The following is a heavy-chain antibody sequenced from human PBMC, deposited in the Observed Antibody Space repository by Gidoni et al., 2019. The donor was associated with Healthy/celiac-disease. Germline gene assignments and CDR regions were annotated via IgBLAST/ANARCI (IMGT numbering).Heavy chain of an antibody. CDR3: ARGSKRWLQPKENAFDI. D-gene: IGHD5-18*01. CDR1: GGSFSGYY. Sequence: QVQLQQWGAGLLKPSETLSLTCAVYGGSFSGYYWSWIRQPPGKGLEWSGEINHSGSTNYNPSLKSRVTISIDTSKNQFSLKLSSVTAADTAVYYCARGSKRWLQPKENAFDIWGQGTMVTVSS. J-gene: IGHJ3*02. V-gene: IGHV4-34*01. CDR2: INHSGST.